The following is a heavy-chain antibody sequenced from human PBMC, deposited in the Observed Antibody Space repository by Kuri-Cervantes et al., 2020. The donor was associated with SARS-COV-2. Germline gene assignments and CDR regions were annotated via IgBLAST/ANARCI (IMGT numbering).Heavy chain of an antibody. CDR2: ITHRGDT. J-gene: IGHJ6*03. CDR1: GGSFNTYY. D-gene: IGHD5-24*01. V-gene: IGHV4-34*01. Sequence: SERLSLTCAVYGGSFNTYYWAWIRQPPGTGLERIGEITHRGDTIYNMSLKSRVTISVDTSKKQFSLELRSVTAADTAIYYCARGPGYNGYYYMDVWGNGTTVTVSS. CDR3: ARGPGYNGYYYMDV.